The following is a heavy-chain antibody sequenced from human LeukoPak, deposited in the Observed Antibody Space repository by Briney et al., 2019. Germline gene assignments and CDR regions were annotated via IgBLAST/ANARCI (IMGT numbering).Heavy chain of an antibody. CDR3: ARGPLGGGHYSYYMDV. Sequence: SVKVSCKASGGTFNTKYGISCVRQAPGQGLEWMGGIIPIFRTANYAQKFQGRVTITADESTSTAYMELSSLRSEDTAVYYCARGPLGGGHYSYYMDVWGKGTTVTVSS. CDR2: IIPIFRTA. V-gene: IGHV1-69*01. J-gene: IGHJ6*03. CDR1: GGTFNTKYG. D-gene: IGHD3-16*01.